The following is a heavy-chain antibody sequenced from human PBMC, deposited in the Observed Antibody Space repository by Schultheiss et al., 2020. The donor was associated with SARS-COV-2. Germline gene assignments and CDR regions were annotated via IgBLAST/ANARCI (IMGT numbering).Heavy chain of an antibody. CDR3: ARMLGYCSTTSCLTRFDP. J-gene: IGHJ5*02. Sequence: SETLSLTCTVSGGSVSSGSYYWSWIRQPPGKGLEWIGYIYYSGSTNYNPPLKSRVTISVDTSKNQFSLKLSSVTAADTAVYYCARMLGYCSTTSCLTRFDPWGQGTLVTVSS. CDR1: GGSVSSGSYY. V-gene: IGHV4-61*01. D-gene: IGHD2-2*01. CDR2: IYYSGST.